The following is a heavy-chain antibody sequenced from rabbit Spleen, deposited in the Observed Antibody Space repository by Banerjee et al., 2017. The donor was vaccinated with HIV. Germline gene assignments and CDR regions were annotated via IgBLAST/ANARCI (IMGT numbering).Heavy chain of an antibody. CDR2: INGGDGNT. D-gene: IGHD4-1*01. CDR1: GFTLSSYW. V-gene: IGHV1S45*01. Sequence: QEQLVESGGGLVKPGASLTLTCTVSGFTLSSYWMCWVRQAPGKGLEWIGCINGGDGNTDYASWAKGRFTISKTSSTTVTLQMTSLTGADTATYFCARDNNGWGAWLWGPGTLVTVS. CDR3: ARDNNGWGAWL. J-gene: IGHJ6*01.